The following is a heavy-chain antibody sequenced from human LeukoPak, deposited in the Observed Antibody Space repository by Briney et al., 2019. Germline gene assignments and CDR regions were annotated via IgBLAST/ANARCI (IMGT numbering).Heavy chain of an antibody. D-gene: IGHD7-27*01. CDR2: VYYSGST. V-gene: IGHV4-61*01. CDR3: ASNTGTVFDY. Sequence: SETLSLTCTVSGYSISTAYYWSWIRQPPGKGLEWIGYVYYSGSTEYNPSLRSRVTISLEMSKHQFSLNLTSVTAADTAVYYCASNTGTVFDYWGQGALVTVSS. CDR1: GYSISTAYY. J-gene: IGHJ4*02.